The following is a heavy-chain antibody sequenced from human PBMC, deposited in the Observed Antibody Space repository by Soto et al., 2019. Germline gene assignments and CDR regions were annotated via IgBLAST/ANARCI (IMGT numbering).Heavy chain of an antibody. V-gene: IGHV3-33*01. Sequence: QERLVESGGGVVQPGRSLRLSCAASGFTFSDYAMHWVRQAPGKGLEWVAVIWHDGTNKDYADSVKGRFTISRDNSKNTLYRQMKSLRAEDTAVYYLARPALLITTFDYWGQGTLVTVSS. D-gene: IGHD4-4*01. CDR3: ARPALLITTFDY. CDR2: IWHDGTNK. J-gene: IGHJ4*02. CDR1: GFTFSDYA.